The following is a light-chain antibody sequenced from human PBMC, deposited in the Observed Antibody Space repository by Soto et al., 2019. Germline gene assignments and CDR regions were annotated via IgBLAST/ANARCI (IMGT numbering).Light chain of an antibody. Sequence: IVLTHSPATLSLSPWERATLSFRASQRIRRNLAWYQQKPGQARRLLIYGASSRATGIPDRFSGSGSGTDFTLTISRLEPEDFAEYYCQQYGSSLNFGGGTKVDIK. V-gene: IGKV3-20*01. CDR1: QRIRRN. CDR3: QQYGSSLN. CDR2: GAS. J-gene: IGKJ4*01.